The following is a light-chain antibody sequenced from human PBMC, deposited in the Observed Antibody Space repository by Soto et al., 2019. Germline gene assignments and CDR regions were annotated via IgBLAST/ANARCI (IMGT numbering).Light chain of an antibody. Sequence: QAVVTQEPSLTVSPGGTVTLTCGSSTGAVTSSLYPYWFQQKPGQAHRTLIYDTSNRHSWTPARFSGSLLGGNAALTLSGAQPEDGADYYCLLSYGGGVVFGGGTQLTVL. CDR3: LLSYGGGVV. J-gene: IGLJ2*01. CDR1: TGAVTSSLY. CDR2: DTS. V-gene: IGLV7-46*01.